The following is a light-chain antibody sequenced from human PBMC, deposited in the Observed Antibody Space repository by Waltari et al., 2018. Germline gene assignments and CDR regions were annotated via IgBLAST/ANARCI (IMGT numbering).Light chain of an antibody. CDR3: QHYYDNPPWT. CDR2: AAS. CDR1: QNIYST. Sequence: IQMSQSPSALSASVGDRVTISCRASQNIYSTLAGYQQKPGKAHKHLIYAASSLQSEIPSRFSGSGSGTDFTLTISSLQPEDSAAYYCQHYYDNPPWTFGQGTKVEIK. V-gene: IGKV1D-13*01. J-gene: IGKJ1*01.